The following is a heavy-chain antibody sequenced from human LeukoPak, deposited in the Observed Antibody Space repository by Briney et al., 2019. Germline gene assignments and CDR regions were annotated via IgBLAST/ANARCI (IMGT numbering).Heavy chain of an antibody. D-gene: IGHD3-10*01. J-gene: IGHJ4*02. CDR1: GYTFTSYG. CDR3: ARGIRSYYGSGSLNY. V-gene: IGHV1-18*01. CDR2: ISAYNGNT. Sequence: ASVKVSCKASGYTFTSYGISWVRQAPGQGLEWMGWISAYNGNTNYAQKLQGRVTMTTDTSTSTAYMELRSLRSEDTAVYYCARGIRSYYGSGSLNYWGQGTLVTVSS.